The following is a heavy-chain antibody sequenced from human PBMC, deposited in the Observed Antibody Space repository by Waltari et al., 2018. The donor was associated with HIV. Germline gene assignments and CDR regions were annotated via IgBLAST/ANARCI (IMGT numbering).Heavy chain of an antibody. CDR3: ARAVGAVAGLAGYYFDY. CDR1: GGSISSSSYY. CDR2: IYYRWST. D-gene: IGHD6-19*01. J-gene: IGHJ4*02. Sequence: QLQLQESGPGLVKPSETLSLTCTVSGGSISSSSYYWGWIRQPPGKGLEWIGSIYYRWSTYYNPSLKSRVTISVDTSKNQFSLKLSSVTAADTAVYYCARAVGAVAGLAGYYFDYWGQGTLVTVSS. V-gene: IGHV4-39*07.